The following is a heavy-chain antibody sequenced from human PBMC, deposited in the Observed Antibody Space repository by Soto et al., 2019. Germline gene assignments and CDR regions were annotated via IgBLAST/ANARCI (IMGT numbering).Heavy chain of an antibody. J-gene: IGHJ4*02. CDR2: IRNKANSYYT. D-gene: IGHD3-10*01. Sequence: GGSLRLSCAASGFTFSDYYMDWVRQAPGKGLEWVGRIRNKANSYYTEYAASVKGRFTISRDDSKNSLYLQMNSLKTEDTAVYYCARDRQVVRGVRHPFDYWGQGTLVTVSS. CDR3: ARDRQVVRGVRHPFDY. CDR1: GFTFSDYY. V-gene: IGHV3-72*01.